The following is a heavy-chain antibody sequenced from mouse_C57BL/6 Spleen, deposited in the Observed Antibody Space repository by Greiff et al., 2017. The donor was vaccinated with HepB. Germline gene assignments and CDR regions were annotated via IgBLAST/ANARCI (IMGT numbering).Heavy chain of an antibody. CDR2: ISGIGDNT. Sequence: EVHLVESGGGLVKPGGSLKLSCAASGFAFSRYTMSWIRQTPEKRLEWVASISGIGDNTYYPDSVKGRFTISRDNAKNTLYLQMSSLRSEDTALYYCARRGDYPFDYWGQGTTLTVSS. CDR1: GFAFSRYT. V-gene: IGHV5-9*01. D-gene: IGHD2-4*01. CDR3: ARRGDYPFDY. J-gene: IGHJ2*01.